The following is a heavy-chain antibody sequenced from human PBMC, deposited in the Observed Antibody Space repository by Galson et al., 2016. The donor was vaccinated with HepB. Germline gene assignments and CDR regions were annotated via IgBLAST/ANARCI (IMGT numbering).Heavy chain of an antibody. Sequence: SETLSLTCTVSGGSISSYYWSWIRQPPGKGLEWIGYIHYSGNTNYNPSLKSRVTISLDTSKSQFSLKLSSVTAADTAVYSCARDGQPFGWVEAFDIWGQGTKVTVSS. V-gene: IGHV4-59*01. CDR3: ARDGQPFGWVEAFDI. D-gene: IGHD3-9*01. CDR2: IHYSGNT. CDR1: GGSISSYY. J-gene: IGHJ3*02.